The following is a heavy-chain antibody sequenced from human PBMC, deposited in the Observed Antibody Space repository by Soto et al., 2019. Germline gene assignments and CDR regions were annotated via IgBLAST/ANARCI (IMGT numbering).Heavy chain of an antibody. CDR2: IWYDGSNK. J-gene: IGHJ4*02. D-gene: IGHD3-22*01. CDR3: ARGSLYYYDSSGYYHFDY. Sequence: SLRLSCAASGFTFSSYGMHWVRQAPVKGLEWVAVIWYDGSNKYYADSVKGRFTISRDNSRNTLYLQMNSLRAEDTAVYYCARGSLYYYDSSGYYHFDYWGQGTLVTVSS. V-gene: IGHV3-33*01. CDR1: GFTFSSYG.